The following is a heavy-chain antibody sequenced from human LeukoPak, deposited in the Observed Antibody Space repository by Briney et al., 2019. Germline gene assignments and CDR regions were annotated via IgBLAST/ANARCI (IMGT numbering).Heavy chain of an antibody. CDR2: IYTSGST. V-gene: IGHV4-4*07. CDR3: ARGGGTMIVWAAFDI. J-gene: IGHJ3*02. Sequence: SETLSLTCTVSGGSISSYYWSWIRQPAGKGLEWIGRIYTSGSTNYNPSLKSRVTISVDTSKNQFSLKLSSVTAADTAVYYCARGGGTMIVWAAFDIWGQGTMVTVSS. CDR1: GGSISSYY. D-gene: IGHD3-22*01.